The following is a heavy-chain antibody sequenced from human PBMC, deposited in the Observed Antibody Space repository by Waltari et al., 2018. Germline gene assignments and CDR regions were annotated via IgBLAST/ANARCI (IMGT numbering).Heavy chain of an antibody. CDR2: INAGGGST. V-gene: IGHV3-23*01. CDR3: AKVPSHDYGPPFHFDE. J-gene: IGHJ4*02. D-gene: IGHD4-17*01. Sequence: EVQLLESGGGLVQPGGSLRLSRSAPGFPFSTYAMPWVRQAPGKGLEWVSSINAGGGSTYHAESVRGRFKISRDNSKTTLFLQMNGLRVEDTAVYYCAKVPSHDYGPPFHFDEWGQGTLVAVSS. CDR1: GFPFSTYA.